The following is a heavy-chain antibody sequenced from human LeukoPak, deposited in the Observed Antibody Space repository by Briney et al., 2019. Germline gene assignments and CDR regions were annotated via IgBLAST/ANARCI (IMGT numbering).Heavy chain of an antibody. CDR1: GYTFTSYY. J-gene: IGHJ4*02. Sequence: GASVKVSCKASGYTFTSYYMHWVRQAPGQGLEWMGIINPSGGSTSYAQKFQGRVTMTRDTSTSTVYMELSSLRSEDTAVYYCAREDCTNGVCYYIDYRGQGTLVTVSS. V-gene: IGHV1-46*01. D-gene: IGHD2-8*01. CDR2: INPSGGST. CDR3: AREDCTNGVCYYIDY.